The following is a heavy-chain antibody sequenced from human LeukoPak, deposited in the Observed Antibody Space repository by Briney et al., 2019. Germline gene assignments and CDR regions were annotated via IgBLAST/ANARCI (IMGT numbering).Heavy chain of an antibody. CDR1: GYTFISYG. CDR3: ARHSRSAYSSNWNWFDP. Sequence: ASVKVSCQASGYTFISYGINWVRQAPGQGLEWMGWISAYNGNTNYAQKLQGRVTMTTDTSTSTAYMELRSLSSDDTAVYYCARHSRSAYSSNWNWFDPWGQGTLVTVSS. CDR2: ISAYNGNT. D-gene: IGHD6-13*01. J-gene: IGHJ5*02. V-gene: IGHV1-18*01.